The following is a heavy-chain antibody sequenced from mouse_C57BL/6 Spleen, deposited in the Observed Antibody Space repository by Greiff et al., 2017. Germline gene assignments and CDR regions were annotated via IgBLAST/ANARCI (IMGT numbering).Heavy chain of an antibody. V-gene: IGHV5-4*01. CDR3: ARDWGDYDEGDYFGC. D-gene: IGHD2-4*01. CDR1: GFSFSSYA. Sequence: EVQRVESGGGLVKPGGSLKLSCAASGFSFSSYALSWVRPTPEKRMEGVATISDGGSYTYYPANVKGRFTISRDKAKNNLYLQMSHLKSEDTAMYYCARDWGDYDEGDYFGCWGKGTTLTVAS. J-gene: IGHJ2*01. CDR2: ISDGGSYT.